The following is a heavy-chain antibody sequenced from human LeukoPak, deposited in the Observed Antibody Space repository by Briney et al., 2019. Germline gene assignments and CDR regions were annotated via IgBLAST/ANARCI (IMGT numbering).Heavy chain of an antibody. D-gene: IGHD2-15*01. Sequence: PGGSLRLSCAASGFTFSSYAMHWVRQAPGKGLEWISSISSTGGTTYYADSVKGRFTISRDNSKNTLFLQVNSLRAEDTAIYYCAKNGDRGAYCSGGSCYPYYYYYMDVWGKGTTVTISS. V-gene: IGHV3-23*01. J-gene: IGHJ6*03. CDR1: GFTFSSYA. CDR3: AKNGDRGAYCSGGSCYPYYYYYMDV. CDR2: ISSTGGTT.